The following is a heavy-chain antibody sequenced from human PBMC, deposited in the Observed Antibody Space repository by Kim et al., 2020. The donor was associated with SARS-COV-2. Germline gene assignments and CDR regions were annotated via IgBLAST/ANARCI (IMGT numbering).Heavy chain of an antibody. Sequence: GGSLRLSCAASGFSFSSYAMSWVRQAPGKGLEWVSSLSTNGDNTYYADSVKGRFTISRDNSRNTLNLQMNSLRAEDTAVYYCVKNSGSILYSGLGVWGQG. J-gene: IGHJ6*02. V-gene: IGHV3-23*01. CDR2: LSTNGDNT. CDR1: GFSFSSYA. CDR3: VKNSGSILYSGLGV. D-gene: IGHD2-15*01.